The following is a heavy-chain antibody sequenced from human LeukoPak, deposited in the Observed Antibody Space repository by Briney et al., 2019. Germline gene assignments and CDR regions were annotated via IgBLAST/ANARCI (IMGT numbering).Heavy chain of an antibody. V-gene: IGHV7-4-1*01. D-gene: IGHD6-13*01. CDR1: GYIFTSYA. CDR3: ARGGLIAAAGDNWFDP. CDR2: INTNTGNP. Sequence: AASVKVSCKASGYIFTSYAMNWVRQAPGQGLEWMGWINTNTGNPTYAQGFTGRFVFSLDTSVSTAYLQICSLKAEDTAVYYCARGGLIAAAGDNWFDPWGQGTLVTVSS. J-gene: IGHJ5*02.